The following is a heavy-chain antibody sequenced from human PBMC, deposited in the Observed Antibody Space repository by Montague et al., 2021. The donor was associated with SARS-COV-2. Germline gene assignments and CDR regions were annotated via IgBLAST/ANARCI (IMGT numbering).Heavy chain of an antibody. Sequence: PALAKPTQTLTLTCTFSGFSLTTSAMCVSWIRQPPGKASEWLARIDWDDDKHYNASLKTRLTISKDTSRNHVVLTMTNMDPVDTGTYYCARSGQPAGNYAPLGYYGLDVWGRGTTVIVSS. CDR3: ARSGQPAGNYAPLGYYGLDV. J-gene: IGHJ6*02. D-gene: IGHD1-26*01. CDR2: IDWDDDK. V-gene: IGHV2-70*11. CDR1: GFSLTTSAMC.